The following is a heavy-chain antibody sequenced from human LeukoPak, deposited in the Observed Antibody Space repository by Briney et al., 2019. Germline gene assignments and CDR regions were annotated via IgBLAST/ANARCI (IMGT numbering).Heavy chain of an antibody. Sequence: GGSLRLSCAASGFTFSSYAMSWVRQTPGKGLEWVSAISGSGGSTYYADSVKGRFTISRDNSKNTLYLQMNSLRAEDTAVYYCAKPLLPYDILTGYYDYWGQGTLVTVSS. D-gene: IGHD3-9*01. CDR2: ISGSGGST. J-gene: IGHJ4*02. V-gene: IGHV3-23*01. CDR1: GFTFSSYA. CDR3: AKPLLPYDILTGYYDY.